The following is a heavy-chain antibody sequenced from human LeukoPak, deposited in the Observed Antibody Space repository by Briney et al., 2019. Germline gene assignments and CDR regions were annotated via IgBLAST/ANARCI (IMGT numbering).Heavy chain of an antibody. CDR3: ARRPPTYYYGSGSYANY. Sequence: SETLSLTCAVYGGSFSGYYWSWIRQPPGEGLEWIGEINHSGSTNYNPSLKSRVTISVDTSKNQFSLKLSSVTAADTAVYYCARRPPTYYYGSGSYANYWGQGTLVTVSS. CDR2: INHSGST. D-gene: IGHD3-10*01. V-gene: IGHV4-34*01. J-gene: IGHJ4*02. CDR1: GGSFSGYY.